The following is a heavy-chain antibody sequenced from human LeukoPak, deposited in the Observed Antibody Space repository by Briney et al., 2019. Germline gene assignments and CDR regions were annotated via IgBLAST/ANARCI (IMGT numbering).Heavy chain of an antibody. V-gene: IGHV4-4*07. CDR3: ASPTSELGAFDI. J-gene: IGHJ4*02. CDR1: GGSISSYY. Sequence: KASETLSLTCTVSGGSISSYYWSWIRQPAGKGLEWIGRIYTSGSTNYNPSLKSRVTMSVDTSKNQFSLKLGSVTAADTAVYYCASPTSELGAFDIWGQGTLVTVSS. CDR2: IYTSGST. D-gene: IGHD2-2*01.